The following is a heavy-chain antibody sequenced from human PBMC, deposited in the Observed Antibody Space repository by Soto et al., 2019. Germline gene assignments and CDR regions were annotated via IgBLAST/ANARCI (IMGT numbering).Heavy chain of an antibody. J-gene: IGHJ2*01. CDR1: GYTLSDLS. CDR3: ATHLSGSRGLKVWYFDL. Sequence: ASVKVSCKVSGYTLSDLSIHWVRQAPGKGLEWMGGFDPEDGETIYTQEFQGRVTVTEDTSTDTAYMELSSLRYEDTAVYYCATHLSGSRGLKVWYFDLWGRGTLVTVS. D-gene: IGHD3-10*01. V-gene: IGHV1-24*01. CDR2: FDPEDGET.